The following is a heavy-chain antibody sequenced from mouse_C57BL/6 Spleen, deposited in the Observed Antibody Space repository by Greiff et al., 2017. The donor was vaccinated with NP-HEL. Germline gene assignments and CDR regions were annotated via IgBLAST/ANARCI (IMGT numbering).Heavy chain of an antibody. CDR3: ARHEDADSWFAY. J-gene: IGHJ3*01. Sequence: VQLVESGAELVKPGASVKLSCKASGYTFTEYTIHWVKQRSGQGLGWIGWFYPGSGSIKYNEKFKDKATLTADKSSSTVYMELSRLTSEDSAVYFCARHEDADSWFAYWGQGTLVTVSA. V-gene: IGHV1-62-2*01. CDR2: FYPGSGSI. CDR1: GYTFTEYT.